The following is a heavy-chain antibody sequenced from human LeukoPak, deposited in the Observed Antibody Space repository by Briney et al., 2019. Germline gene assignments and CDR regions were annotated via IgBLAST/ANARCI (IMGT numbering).Heavy chain of an antibody. D-gene: IGHD3-22*01. Sequence: GGSLTLSCAVSGFTFSYYTIHWVREAPGKGLEWVSFINSDSVYIYYADSVKGRFTISGDNAKNSLYLQMNSLRAEDTAVYYCARDPSDSAGSYFDYWGQGTLVTVSS. V-gene: IGHV3-21*01. CDR3: ARDPSDSAGSYFDY. J-gene: IGHJ4*02. CDR1: GFTFSYYT. CDR2: INSDSVYI.